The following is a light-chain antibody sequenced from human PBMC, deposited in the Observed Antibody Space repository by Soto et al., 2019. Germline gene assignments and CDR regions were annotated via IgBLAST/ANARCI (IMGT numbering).Light chain of an antibody. Sequence: DIQMTQFPSTLSASVGDIVTITCRASQSIDTWLAWHQQKPGQAPKLLISKASSLESGVPSRFSGSGSGTEITLTSSSLQPDDSATYYCQQYNSYRAFGQGTKVEI. CDR3: QQYNSYRA. V-gene: IGKV1-5*03. J-gene: IGKJ1*01. CDR2: KAS. CDR1: QSIDTW.